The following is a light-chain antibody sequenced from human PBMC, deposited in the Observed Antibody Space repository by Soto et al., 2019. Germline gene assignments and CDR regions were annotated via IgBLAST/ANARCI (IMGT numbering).Light chain of an antibody. CDR1: SSDVGVYNY. CDR3: CSYAGSYTFV. CDR2: DVS. V-gene: IGLV2-11*01. Sequence: QSVLTQPRSVSGSPGQSVTISCTGTSSDVGVYNYVSWYQQYPGKAPRIMIYDVSKRPSGVRDRFSGSKSDNTASLTISGLQAEDEADYYCCSYAGSYTFVFGIGTKVTVL. J-gene: IGLJ1*01.